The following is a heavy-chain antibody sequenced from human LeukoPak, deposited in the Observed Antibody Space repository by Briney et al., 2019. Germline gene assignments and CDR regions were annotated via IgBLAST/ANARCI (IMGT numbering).Heavy chain of an antibody. V-gene: IGHV4-59*01. Sequence: PSETLSLTCTVSGASINGYFWNWIRQPPGKGLEWIGYIYYSGNANYNPSLYNPSLKSRLTILVDTSKNQFSLKLSSVAAVDTAVYYYARGGSSLDSWGHGTLVTVSS. CDR2: IYYSGNA. CDR1: GASINGYF. D-gene: IGHD6-13*01. CDR3: ARGGSSLDS. J-gene: IGHJ5*01.